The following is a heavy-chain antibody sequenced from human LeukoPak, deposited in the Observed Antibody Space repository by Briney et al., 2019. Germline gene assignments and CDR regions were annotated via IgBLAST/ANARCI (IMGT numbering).Heavy chain of an antibody. Sequence: PAETLSLTCTVSGGSIRSYYWSWIRQPPGKGLEWIGYMHHSGSTKHNPYLKSRVTISVDTSKSQFSLKLSSVTAADTAVYYCARHAAVEGSSGWSPLWWFDPWGQGTLVTVSS. CDR3: ARHAAVEGSSGWSPLWWFDP. CDR2: MHHSGST. CDR1: GGSIRSYY. J-gene: IGHJ5*02. D-gene: IGHD6-19*01. V-gene: IGHV4-59*08.